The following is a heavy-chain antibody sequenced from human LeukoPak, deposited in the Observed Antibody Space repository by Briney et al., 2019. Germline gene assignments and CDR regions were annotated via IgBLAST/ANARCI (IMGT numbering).Heavy chain of an antibody. D-gene: IGHD2-15*01. CDR3: ARDREYCSGGSCYHYFDY. V-gene: IGHV1-2*02. J-gene: IGHJ4*02. CDR1: GYTFTGYY. CDR2: INPNSGGT. Sequence: ASVSVSCKASGYTFTGYYMHWVRQAPGQGLEGMGWINPNSGGTNYAQKCQGRVTMTRDTSISTAYMELSRLRSDDTAVYYCARDREYCSGGSCYHYFDYWGQGTLVTVSS.